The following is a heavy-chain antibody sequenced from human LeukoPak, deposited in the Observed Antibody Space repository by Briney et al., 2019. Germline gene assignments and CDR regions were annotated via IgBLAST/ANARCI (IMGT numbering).Heavy chain of an antibody. CDR2: INPNSGGT. CDR1: GYTFTGHY. V-gene: IGHV1-2*02. Sequence: ASVKVSCKASGYTFTGHYMHWVRQAPGQGLEWMAWINPNSGGTYYAQNFHDRITMTRDTSISTAYMELSRLRSDDTAIYYCARANALYCSSASCLFDYWDQGTLVTVSS. J-gene: IGHJ4*02. D-gene: IGHD2-2*01. CDR3: ARANALYCSSASCLFDY.